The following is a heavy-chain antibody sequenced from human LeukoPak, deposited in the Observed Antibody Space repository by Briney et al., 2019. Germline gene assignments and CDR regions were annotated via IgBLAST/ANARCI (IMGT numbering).Heavy chain of an antibody. V-gene: IGHV1-46*01. CDR1: GYTFTSYC. CDR3: ARVPPDNPEKNWFDP. D-gene: IGHD1-14*01. CDR2: INPSGGST. J-gene: IGHJ5*02. Sequence: GASVKVSCKASGYTFTSYCMHWVRQAPGQGLEWMGIINPSGGSTSYAQKFQGRVTMTRDASTSTVYMELSSLRSEDTAVHYCARVPPDNPEKNWFDPWGQGTLVTVSS.